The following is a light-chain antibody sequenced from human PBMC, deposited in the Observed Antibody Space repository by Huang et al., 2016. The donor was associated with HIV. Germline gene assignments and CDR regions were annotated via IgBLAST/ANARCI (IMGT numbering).Light chain of an antibody. J-gene: IGKJ2*01. CDR2: DAS. Sequence: VLTQSPATLSLSPGERATLSCRASQSLSSYLAWYQQKPGQAPSLLIYDASNRAAGIPARFSGSGSGTDFTLTISIREPEDFAVYYCQQRSSWLPYTFGQGTKLEI. CDR3: QQRSSWLPYT. CDR1: QSLSSY. V-gene: IGKV3-11*01.